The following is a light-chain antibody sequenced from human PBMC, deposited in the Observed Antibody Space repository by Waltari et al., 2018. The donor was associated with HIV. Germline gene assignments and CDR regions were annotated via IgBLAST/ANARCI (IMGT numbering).Light chain of an antibody. CDR3: QQRSNWPPRYS. V-gene: IGKV3-11*01. CDR2: GAS. CDR1: PNVSSY. Sequence: ENVLTQSPPTLSLSPGERATLHCRASPNVSSYFAWYQQKPGQAPRLLIYGASNRATGSPARFRGSGSGTDFTLTINSLEPEEFAVYYCQQRSNWPPRYSFGQGTKLEIK. J-gene: IGKJ2*03.